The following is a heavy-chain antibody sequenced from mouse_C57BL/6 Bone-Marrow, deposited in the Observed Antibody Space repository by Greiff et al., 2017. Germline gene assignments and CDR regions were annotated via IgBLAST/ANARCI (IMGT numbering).Heavy chain of an antibody. D-gene: IGHD2-4*01. J-gene: IGHJ2*01. V-gene: IGHV1-55*01. CDR2: LYPGSGST. CDR1: GYTFTSYW. Sequence: QVQLQQPGAELVKPGASVKMSCKASGYTFTSYWITWVKQRPGQGLEWIGDLYPGSGSTNYNEKFKSKATLTVDTSSSTAYMQRSSLTSEDSAVYYCARGGYDSTTLFDYWGQGTTLTVSS. CDR3: ARGGYDSTTLFDY.